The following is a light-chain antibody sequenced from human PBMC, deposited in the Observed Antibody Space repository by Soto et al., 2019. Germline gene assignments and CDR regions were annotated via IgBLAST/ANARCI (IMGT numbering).Light chain of an antibody. CDR1: QSISNY. CDR3: QQSFSPLWT. V-gene: IGKV1-39*01. CDR2: AAS. J-gene: IGKJ1*01. Sequence: DIQMTQSPSSLSASVGDRVTITCRASQSISNYLNCYQQKPGKAPKLLIYAASSMQSGVHSRFSGSGSETDFILTISSLQPDDSATYYCQQSFSPLWTFGQGTKVEV.